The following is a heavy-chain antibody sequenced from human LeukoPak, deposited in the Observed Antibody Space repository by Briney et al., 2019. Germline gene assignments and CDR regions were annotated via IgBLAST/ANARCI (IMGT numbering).Heavy chain of an antibody. CDR2: ISSSSSHI. Sequence: GGSLRLSCAASGFTFSSYSMNWVRQAPGKGLEWVSSISSSSSHIYYADSVKGRFTISRDNAKNTLYLQMSSLRAEDTAVYCCARDFLHLGGWGQGTMVTVSS. CDR1: GFTFSSYS. V-gene: IGHV3-21*01. CDR3: ARDFLHLGG. D-gene: IGHD3-16*01. J-gene: IGHJ3*01.